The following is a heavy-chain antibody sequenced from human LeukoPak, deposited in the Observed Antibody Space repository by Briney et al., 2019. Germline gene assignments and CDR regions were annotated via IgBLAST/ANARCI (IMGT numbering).Heavy chain of an antibody. V-gene: IGHV3-53*01. J-gene: IGHJ6*03. Sequence: GGSLRLSCAASGFSVSSNYVSWVRQAPGKGLEWVSVIYSGGTTYYADSIKGRFTISRDNSKNTLYLQMNSLRADDTAVYYCARHADYFYYYMDFWGKGTTVTISS. CDR1: GFSVSSNY. CDR3: ARHADYFYYYMDF. CDR2: IYSGGTT.